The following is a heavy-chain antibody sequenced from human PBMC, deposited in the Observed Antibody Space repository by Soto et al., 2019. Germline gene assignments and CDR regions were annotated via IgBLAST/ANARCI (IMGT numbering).Heavy chain of an antibody. Sequence: GGSLRLSCAAPGFTFSSYAMSWVRQAPGKGLEWVSAISGSGGSTYYADSVKGRFTISRDNSKNTLYLQMNSLRAEDTAVYYCAKCLVLGLVPGRGITGPSWDYWGQGTLVTVSS. CDR2: ISGSGGST. V-gene: IGHV3-23*01. D-gene: IGHD1-20*01. J-gene: IGHJ4*02. CDR1: GFTFSSYA. CDR3: AKCLVLGLVPGRGITGPSWDY.